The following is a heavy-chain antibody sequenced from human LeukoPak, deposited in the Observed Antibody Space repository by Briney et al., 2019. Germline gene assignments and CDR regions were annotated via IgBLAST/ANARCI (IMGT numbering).Heavy chain of an antibody. Sequence: ASVKVSCKASGYTFTSYYMHWVRQAPGQGLEWMGIINPSGGSTSYAQKFQGRVTMTRDMSTSTVYRELSSLRSEDTAVYYCARDARAMGATGAFDYWGQGTLVTVSS. V-gene: IGHV1-46*01. CDR1: GYTFTSYY. CDR2: INPSGGST. D-gene: IGHD1-26*01. CDR3: ARDARAMGATGAFDY. J-gene: IGHJ4*02.